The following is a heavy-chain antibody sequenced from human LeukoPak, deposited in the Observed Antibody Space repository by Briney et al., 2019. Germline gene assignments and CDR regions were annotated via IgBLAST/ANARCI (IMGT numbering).Heavy chain of an antibody. CDR2: IWYDGSNK. J-gene: IGHJ4*02. D-gene: IGHD3-10*01. CDR3: ARGMASYYGSGSYFLDY. V-gene: IGHV3-33*01. Sequence: GGSLRLSCAASGFTFSSYGMHWVRQAPGKGLEGVAVIWYDGSNKYYADSGKGRFTISRDNSKNTLYLQMNSLRAEDTAVYYCARGMASYYGSGSYFLDYWGQGTLVTVSS. CDR1: GFTFSSYG.